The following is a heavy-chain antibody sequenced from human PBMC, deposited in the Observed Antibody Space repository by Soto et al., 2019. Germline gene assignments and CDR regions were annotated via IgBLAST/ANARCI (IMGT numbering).Heavy chain of an antibody. D-gene: IGHD1-7*01. Sequence: QVQLQESGPGLVKPSETLSLTCTVSGGSVSSGSYYWSWIRQPPGKGLEWIGYIYYSGSTNYNPSLKSRVTISVDTSKNQFSLKLSSVTAADPAVYYCARTGGGWNYSHYYDGMDVWGQGTTVTVSS. CDR3: ARTGGGWNYSHYYDGMDV. V-gene: IGHV4-61*01. CDR2: IYYSGST. J-gene: IGHJ6*02. CDR1: GGSVSSGSYY.